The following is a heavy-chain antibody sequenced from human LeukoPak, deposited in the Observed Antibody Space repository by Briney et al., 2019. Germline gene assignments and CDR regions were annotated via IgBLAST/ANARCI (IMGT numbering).Heavy chain of an antibody. Sequence: ASVKVSCKASGYTFTGYYMHWVRQAPGQGLEWMGWINPNSGGTNYAQKFQGRVTMTRDTSISTAYMELSRLRSDDTAVYYCARNLGELLYDDAFDIWGQGTMVTVSS. CDR2: INPNSGGT. CDR1: GYTFTGYY. CDR3: ARNLGELLYDDAFDI. D-gene: IGHD3-10*01. J-gene: IGHJ3*02. V-gene: IGHV1-2*02.